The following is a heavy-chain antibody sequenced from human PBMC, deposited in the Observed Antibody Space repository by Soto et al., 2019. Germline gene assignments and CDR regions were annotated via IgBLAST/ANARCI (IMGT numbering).Heavy chain of an antibody. CDR2: IYPGDSDT. Sequence: PGASLKISCKGSGYSFTSYWIGWVRQMPGKGLEWMGIIYPGDSDTRYCPSFQGQVTISADKSISTAYLQWSSLKASDAAMYYCARQGTGIAAASDYWGQGTLVTVSS. CDR3: ARQGTGIAAASDY. CDR1: GYSFTSYW. V-gene: IGHV5-51*01. J-gene: IGHJ4*02. D-gene: IGHD6-13*01.